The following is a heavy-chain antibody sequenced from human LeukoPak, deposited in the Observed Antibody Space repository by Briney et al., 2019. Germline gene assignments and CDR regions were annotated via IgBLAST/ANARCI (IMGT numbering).Heavy chain of an antibody. J-gene: IGHJ4*02. CDR2: ISPSGTVI. V-gene: IGHV3-11*01. CDR1: GFTFTDHY. Sequence: GGSLRLSCSASGFTFTDHYMSWIRQAPGKGLEWVSYISPSGTVIYYGDSVKGRFTISRDNAKKSLYLQMNSLRAEDTAVYYCARDYNCWGQGTLVTVSS. CDR3: ARDYNC. D-gene: IGHD3-10*01.